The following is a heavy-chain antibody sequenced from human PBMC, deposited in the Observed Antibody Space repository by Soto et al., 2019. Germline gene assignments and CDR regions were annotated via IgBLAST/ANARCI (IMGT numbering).Heavy chain of an antibody. CDR3: AKEGQYYDILTGYRSDYGMDV. CDR2: ISYDGSNK. CDR1: GFTFSSYG. V-gene: IGHV3-30*18. J-gene: IGHJ6*02. D-gene: IGHD3-9*01. Sequence: QVQLVESGGGVVQPGRSLRLSCAASGFTFSSYGMHWVRQSPGKGLAWVAVISYDGSNKYYADSVKGRFTISRDNSKNTLYLQMNSLRAEDTAVYYCAKEGQYYDILTGYRSDYGMDVWGQGTTVTVSS.